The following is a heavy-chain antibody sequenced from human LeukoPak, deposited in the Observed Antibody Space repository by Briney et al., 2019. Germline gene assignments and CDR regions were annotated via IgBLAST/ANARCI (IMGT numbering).Heavy chain of an antibody. J-gene: IGHJ4*02. Sequence: GGSLRLSCAASGFTFSAYSMNWVRHTRGRALEWVANINGRGITIHYADSFRGRFTISRDNTKNSLNLQMNNLRAEDTGLYYCARDQPSVGWGFDSWGRGTLVIVSS. CDR3: ARDQPSVGWGFDS. CDR2: INGRGITI. CDR1: GFTFSAYS. D-gene: IGHD2-15*01. V-gene: IGHV3-48*04.